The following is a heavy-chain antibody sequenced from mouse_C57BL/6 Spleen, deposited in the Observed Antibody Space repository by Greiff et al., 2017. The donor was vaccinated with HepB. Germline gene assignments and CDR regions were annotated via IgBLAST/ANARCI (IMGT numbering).Heavy chain of an antibody. CDR2: IHPNSGST. CDR3: ARQYYGSVDY. D-gene: IGHD1-1*01. Sequence: QVQLKQPGAELVKPGASVKLSCKASGYTFTSYWMHWVKQRPGQGLEWIGMIHPNSGSTNYNEKFKSKATLTVDKSSSTAYMQLSSLTSEDSAVYYCARQYYGSVDYWGQGTTLTVSS. V-gene: IGHV1-64*01. J-gene: IGHJ2*01. CDR1: GYTFTSYW.